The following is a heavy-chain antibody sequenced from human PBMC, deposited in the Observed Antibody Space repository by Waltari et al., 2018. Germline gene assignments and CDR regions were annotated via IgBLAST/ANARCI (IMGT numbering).Heavy chain of an antibody. Sequence: QVQLVQSGAEVKKPGSSVKVSCKASAGTFSSYATSWVRQAPGQGLEWMGGIIPIFGTANYAQKFQGRVTITADESTSTAYMELSSLRSEDTAVYYCARITSSITMVQHWGQGTLVTVSS. V-gene: IGHV1-69*12. CDR3: ARITSSITMVQH. J-gene: IGHJ1*01. CDR1: AGTFSSYA. D-gene: IGHD3-10*01. CDR2: IIPIFGTA.